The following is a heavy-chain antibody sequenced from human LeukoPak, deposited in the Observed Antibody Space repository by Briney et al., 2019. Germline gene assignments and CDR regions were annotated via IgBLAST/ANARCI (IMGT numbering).Heavy chain of an antibody. J-gene: IGHJ4*02. CDR1: GFTFSSYS. CDR3: ARDRSTLGVATLPSYDY. D-gene: IGHD5-12*01. V-gene: IGHV3-21*01. Sequence: PGGSLRLSCAASGFTFSSYSMNWVRQAPGEGLEWVSSISSSSSYIYYADSVKGRFTISRDNAKNSLYLQMNSLRAEDTAVYYCARDRSTLGVATLPSYDYWGQGTLVTVSS. CDR2: ISSSSSYI.